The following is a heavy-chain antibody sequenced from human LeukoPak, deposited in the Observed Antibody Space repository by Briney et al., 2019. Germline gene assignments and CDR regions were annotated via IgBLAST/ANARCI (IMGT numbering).Heavy chain of an antibody. CDR2: IHNGGST. CDR3: ATSWGRGAFDI. Sequence: AGSLRLSCAASGFTVSSSYMSWLRQAPGKGLEWVSVIHNGGSTYYADSVKGRFTISRDNSKNTLHLQKNSLRAEDTAVYYCATSWGRGAFDIWGQGTMVTVSS. D-gene: IGHD3-16*01. J-gene: IGHJ3*02. CDR1: GFTVSSSY. V-gene: IGHV3-66*01.